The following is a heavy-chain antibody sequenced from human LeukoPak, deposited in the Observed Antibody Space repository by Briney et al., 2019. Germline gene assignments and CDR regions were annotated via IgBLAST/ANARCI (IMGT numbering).Heavy chain of an antibody. V-gene: IGHV4-31*03. D-gene: IGHD3-22*01. CDR2: IYYSGST. Sequence: SETLSLTCTVSGGSISSGGYYWSWIRQHPGKGLEWIGYIYYSGSTYYNPSLKSRVTISVDTSKNQFSLKLSSVTAADMAVYYCARNYYDSSGPSGPFDYWGQGTLVTVSS. CDR3: ARNYYDSSGPSGPFDY. J-gene: IGHJ4*02. CDR1: GGSISSGGYY.